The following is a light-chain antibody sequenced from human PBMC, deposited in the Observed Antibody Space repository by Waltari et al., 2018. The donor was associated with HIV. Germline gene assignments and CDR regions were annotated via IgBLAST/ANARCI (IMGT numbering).Light chain of an antibody. V-gene: IGKV2-30*01. J-gene: IGKJ1*01. Sequence: DVVMTQSPLSLPVTLGQSASISCKSSQSLVYSDGKNYLDWIQQRPGQSPRRLIYEVSKRDSGVPDRFSGSGSGTDFTLKISRVEAEDVGIYYCRQGTHWPRTFGQGTKVEI. CDR1: QSLVYSDGKNY. CDR2: EVS. CDR3: RQGTHWPRT.